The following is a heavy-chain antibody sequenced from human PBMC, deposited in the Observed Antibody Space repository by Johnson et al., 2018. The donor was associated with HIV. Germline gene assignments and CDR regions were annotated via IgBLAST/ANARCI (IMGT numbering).Heavy chain of an antibody. J-gene: IGHJ3*02. Sequence: QLVEYGGGVVQPGRSLRLSCAASGFTFSTYGMHWVRQAPGKGLEWVAVMWYDGSNKYYADSVKGRFTISRDNSKNTLYLQMNSLRAEDTALYYCAKGFGPYYYDSSGAGAFDIWGQGTMVTVSS. D-gene: IGHD3-22*01. CDR2: MWYDGSNK. CDR1: GFTFSTYG. CDR3: AKGFGPYYYDSSGAGAFDI. V-gene: IGHV3-33*06.